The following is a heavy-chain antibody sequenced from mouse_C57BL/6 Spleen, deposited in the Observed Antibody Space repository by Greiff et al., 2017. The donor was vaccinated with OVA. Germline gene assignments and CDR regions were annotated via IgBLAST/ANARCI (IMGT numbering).Heavy chain of an antibody. Sequence: VQLQQSGPELVKPGASVKISCKASGYTFTDYYMNWVKQSHGKSLEWIGDINPNNGGTSYNQKFKGKATLTVDKSSSTAYMELRSLTSEDSAVYYCAEDYYAMDYWGQGTSVTVSS. J-gene: IGHJ4*01. V-gene: IGHV1-26*01. CDR2: INPNNGGT. CDR3: AEDYYAMDY. CDR1: GYTFTDYY.